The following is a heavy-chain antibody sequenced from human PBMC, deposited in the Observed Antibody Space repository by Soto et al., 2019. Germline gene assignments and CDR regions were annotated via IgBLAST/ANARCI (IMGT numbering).Heavy chain of an antibody. J-gene: IGHJ6*02. D-gene: IGHD5-12*01. CDR3: ARDTDRLQLGGNYYYILDV. CDR1: GGTFSTSA. CDR2: FIPIFPTP. Sequence: QVQLEQSGAEVKKPGSSVKVSCKASGGTFSTSAISWVRQAPRQGLEWLGGFIPIFPTPDYAHKFQGRLTITADESTSTAYMELSGLKSDATAVYYYARDTDRLQLGGNYYYILDVWGQGTTVTVSS. V-gene: IGHV1-69*12.